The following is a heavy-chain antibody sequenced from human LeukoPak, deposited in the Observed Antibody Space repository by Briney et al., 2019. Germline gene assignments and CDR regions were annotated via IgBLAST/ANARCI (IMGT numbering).Heavy chain of an antibody. J-gene: IGHJ4*02. CDR3: AKEVRGYSYGYEGDY. CDR1: GFTVSSNY. CDR2: ISGSGGST. V-gene: IGHV3-23*01. D-gene: IGHD5-18*01. Sequence: GGSLRLSCAASGFTVSSNYMSWVRQAPGKGLEWVSAISGSGGSTYYADSVKGRFTISRDNSKNTLYLQMNSLRAEDTAVYYCAKEVRGYSYGYEGDYWGQGTLVTVSS.